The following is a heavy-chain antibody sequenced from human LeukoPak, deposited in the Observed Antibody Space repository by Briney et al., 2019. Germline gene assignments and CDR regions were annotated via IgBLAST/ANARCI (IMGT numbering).Heavy chain of an antibody. Sequence: GGSLRLSCAASGFTFSSYEMNWVRQAPGKGLEWVAVIWYDGSNKYYADSVKGRFTISRDNSKNTLYLQMNSLRAEDTAMYYCARGGSKYNWFDPWGQGTLVTVSS. CDR3: ARGGSKYNWFDP. V-gene: IGHV3-33*08. J-gene: IGHJ5*02. CDR2: IWYDGSNK. CDR1: GFTFSSYE. D-gene: IGHD6-13*01.